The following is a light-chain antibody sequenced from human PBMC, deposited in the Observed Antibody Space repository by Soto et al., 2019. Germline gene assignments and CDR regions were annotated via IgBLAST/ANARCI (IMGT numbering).Light chain of an antibody. V-gene: IGLV2-14*03. CDR2: GVT. J-gene: IGLJ1*01. CDR1: HNDIGTYDY. CDR3: SSFTSNRIYV. Sequence: QSVLTQPTSVSGSPGQSITISCTGNHNDIGTYDYVSWYQQHPGRAPRLLIYGVTTRPSGISDRFSASKSGLTASLTISGPQPEDEADYYCSSFTSNRIYVFGPGTKLTVL.